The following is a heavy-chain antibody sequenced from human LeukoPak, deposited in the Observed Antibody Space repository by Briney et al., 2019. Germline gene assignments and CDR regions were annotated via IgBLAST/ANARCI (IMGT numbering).Heavy chain of an antibody. CDR1: GFTFDDYT. D-gene: IGHD6-6*01. V-gene: IGHV3-43*01. J-gene: IGHJ4*02. Sequence: GGSLRLSCAASGFTFDDYTMHWVRQAPGKGLEWVSLISWDGGSTYYADSVKGRFTISRDNAKNSLYLQINSLRAGDTALYYCARADSNIAARRIGFDYWGQGTLVTVSS. CDR3: ARADSNIAARRIGFDY. CDR2: ISWDGGST.